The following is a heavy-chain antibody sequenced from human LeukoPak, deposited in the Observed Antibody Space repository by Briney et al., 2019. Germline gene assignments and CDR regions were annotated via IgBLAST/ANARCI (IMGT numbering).Heavy chain of an antibody. CDR2: IYYSGST. D-gene: IGHD3-10*01. CDR3: ARVGGSGSYYRYYRMDV. V-gene: IGHV4-59*01. Sequence: PSETLSLTCTVSGGSISSYYWSWIRQPPGKGLEWIGYIYYSGSTNYNPSLKSRVTISVDTSKNQFSLKLSSVTAADTAVYYCARVGGSGSYYRYYRMDVWGKGTTVTVSS. CDR1: GGSISSYY. J-gene: IGHJ6*04.